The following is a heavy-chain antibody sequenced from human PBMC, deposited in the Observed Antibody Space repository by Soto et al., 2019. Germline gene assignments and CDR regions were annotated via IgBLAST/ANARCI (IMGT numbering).Heavy chain of an antibody. J-gene: IGHJ3*02. CDR3: AREMLWFGDAFDI. CDR1: GFTFSGYW. Sequence: GGSLRLSCAASGFTFSGYWMSWVRQAPGKGLEWVANIKQDGSEKYYVDSVKGRFTISRDNAKNSLYLQMNSLRAEDTAVYYCAREMLWFGDAFDIWGQGTMVTVSS. CDR2: IKQDGSEK. D-gene: IGHD3-10*01. V-gene: IGHV3-7*01.